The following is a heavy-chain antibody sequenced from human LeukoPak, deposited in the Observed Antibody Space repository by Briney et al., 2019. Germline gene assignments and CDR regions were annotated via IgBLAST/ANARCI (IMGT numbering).Heavy chain of an antibody. CDR3: AFGDYYRLDP. V-gene: IGHV4-4*02. Sequence: SGTLSLTCAVSGGSISSNNWWSWVRQSPGKGLEWIGEIHNIGSTHYNPSLKSRLTLSIDNFKNYFSLTLSSVTAADTAVYYCAFGDYYRLDPWGQGTLVTVSS. CDR2: IHNIGST. J-gene: IGHJ5*02. CDR1: GGSISSNNW. D-gene: IGHD3-16*02.